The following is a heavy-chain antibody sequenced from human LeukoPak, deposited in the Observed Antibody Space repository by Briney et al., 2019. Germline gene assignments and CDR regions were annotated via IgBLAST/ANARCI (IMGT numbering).Heavy chain of an antibody. Sequence: GASLKVSCKASGYTFTSYYMHWVRQAPGQGLEWMGIINPSGGSTRYAQKFQGRVTMTRDTSTSTVYLELSSLRSEDTAVYYCARARIAAGGRRRNWFDPWGQGTLVTVSS. D-gene: IGHD6-13*01. V-gene: IGHV1-46*01. CDR1: GYTFTSYY. CDR2: INPSGGST. J-gene: IGHJ5*02. CDR3: ARARIAAGGRRRNWFDP.